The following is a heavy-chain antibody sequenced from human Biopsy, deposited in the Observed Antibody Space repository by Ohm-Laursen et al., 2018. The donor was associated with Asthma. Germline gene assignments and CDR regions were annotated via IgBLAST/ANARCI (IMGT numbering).Heavy chain of an antibody. D-gene: IGHD6-19*01. CDR3: AREGVAGTHIED. CDR2: ISYDGSSI. J-gene: IGHJ4*02. CDR1: RFTYE. Sequence: SLRLSCTASRFTYEMHWVRQAPGKGLGRVAVISYDGSSIYYADSVKGRFTISRDNSKNTLSLQMNSLTAEDTAVYYCAREGVAGTHIEDWGQGTLVTVSS. V-gene: IGHV3-30-3*01.